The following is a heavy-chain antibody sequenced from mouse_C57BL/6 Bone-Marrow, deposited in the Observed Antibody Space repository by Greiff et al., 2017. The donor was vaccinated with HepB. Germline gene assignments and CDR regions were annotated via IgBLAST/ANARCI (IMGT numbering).Heavy chain of an antibody. V-gene: IGHV1-52*01. CDR3: AQFDCDYWSIGV. Sequence: QVQLQQPGAELVRPGSSVKLSCKASGYTFTSYWMHWVKQRPIQGLEWIGNIDPSDSETHYNQKFKDKATLTVDKSSSTAYMHLSSLTSEDSAVYYSAQFDCDYWSIGVWGAGSTVTVSS. J-gene: IGHJ1*01. CDR1: GYTFTSYW. CDR2: IDPSDSET.